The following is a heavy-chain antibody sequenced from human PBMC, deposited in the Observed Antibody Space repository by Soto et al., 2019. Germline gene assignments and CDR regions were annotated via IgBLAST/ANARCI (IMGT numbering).Heavy chain of an antibody. Sequence: QVQLQESGPGLVKPSQILSLTCTVSGGSISSGGYHWSWIRQHPGQGLEWIGYMYYSGSTYYNPSLKSRVTISADTCKNHCSLKLSSVTAADTAVYYCARLPVNSVDYWGQGTLVTVSS. J-gene: IGHJ4*02. CDR2: MYYSGST. V-gene: IGHV4-31*03. CDR3: ARLPVNSVDY. CDR1: GGSISSGGYH. D-gene: IGHD1-7*01.